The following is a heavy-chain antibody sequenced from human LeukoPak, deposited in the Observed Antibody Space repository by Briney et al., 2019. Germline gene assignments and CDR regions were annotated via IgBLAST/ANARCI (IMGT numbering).Heavy chain of an antibody. CDR2: IYHGGTT. CDR3: ARARDGLDY. Sequence: PSETLSLTCSVSGASITNSDWWTWVRQPPGEGLEWIGEIYHGGTTKYNPSLKSRVTISVDTSKNQFSLKLSSVTAADTAVYYCARARDGLDYWGQGTLVTVSS. V-gene: IGHV4-4*02. J-gene: IGHJ4*02. D-gene: IGHD5-24*01. CDR1: GASITNSDW.